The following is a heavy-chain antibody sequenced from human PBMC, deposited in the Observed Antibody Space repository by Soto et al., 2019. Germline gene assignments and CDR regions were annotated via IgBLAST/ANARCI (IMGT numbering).Heavy chain of an antibody. CDR2: ISYDGSNK. D-gene: IGHD2-8*01. CDR3: ARDQWHYYYYGMDV. Sequence: QVQLVESGGGVVQPGRSLRLSCAASGFTFSSYAMHWVRQAPGKGLEWVAVISYDGSNKYYADSVKGRFTISRDNSMNTLYLQMNSLRAEDTAVYYCARDQWHYYYYGMDVWGQGTTVTVSS. J-gene: IGHJ6*02. CDR1: GFTFSSYA. V-gene: IGHV3-30-3*01.